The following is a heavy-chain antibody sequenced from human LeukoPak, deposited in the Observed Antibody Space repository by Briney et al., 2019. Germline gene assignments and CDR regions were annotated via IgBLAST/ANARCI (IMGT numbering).Heavy chain of an antibody. Sequence: PGRSLRLSCAASGFTVSSVEMNWVRQAPGKGLEWVSYISSGGNTIFYAASVKGRFTISRDNAKNSLYLQMNSLRAEDTALYYCARGCSTTSCYYWYFDLWGRGTLVTVSS. CDR3: ARGCSTTSCYYWYFDL. V-gene: IGHV3-48*03. D-gene: IGHD2-2*01. J-gene: IGHJ2*01. CDR1: GFTVSSVE. CDR2: ISSGGNTI.